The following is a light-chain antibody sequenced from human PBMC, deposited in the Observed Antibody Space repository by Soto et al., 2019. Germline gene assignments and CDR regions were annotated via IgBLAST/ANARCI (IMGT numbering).Light chain of an antibody. J-gene: IGKJ5*01. CDR2: GAS. CDR3: QQRNIWPPVT. V-gene: IGKV3D-15*01. Sequence: EIVMTQSPATLSVSPGERATLSCRASQSLSSNLAWYQQKPGQAPRLFIYGASTRATGIPARFSGSGSGTDFTLTISSLEPEDFAVYYCQQRNIWPPVTFGQGTRLEIK. CDR1: QSLSSN.